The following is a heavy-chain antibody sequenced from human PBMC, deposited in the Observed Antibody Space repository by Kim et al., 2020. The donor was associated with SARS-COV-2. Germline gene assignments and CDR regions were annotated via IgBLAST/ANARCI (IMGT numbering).Heavy chain of an antibody. D-gene: IGHD3-10*01. J-gene: IGHJ4*02. CDR3: ARDRPTMVRGDDYFDY. CDR1: GFTFSSYE. V-gene: IGHV3-48*03. CDR2: ISSSGSTI. Sequence: GGSLRLSCAASGFTFSSYEMNWVRQAPGKGLEWVSYISSSGSTIYYADSVKGRFTISRDNAKNSLYLQMNSLRAEDTAVYYCARDRPTMVRGDDYFDYWGQGTLVTVSS.